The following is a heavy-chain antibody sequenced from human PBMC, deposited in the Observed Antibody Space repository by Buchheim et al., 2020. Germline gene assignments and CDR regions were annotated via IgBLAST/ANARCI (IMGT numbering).Heavy chain of an antibody. CDR1: GGSISSGGYY. CDR3: ARSLLHYGSGSYYDYYYGMDV. CDR2: IYYSGST. J-gene: IGHJ6*02. Sequence: QVQLQESGPGLVKPSQTLSLTCTVSGGSISSGGYYWSWIRQHPGKGLEWIGYIYYSGSTYYNPSPKSRVTISVDTSKNQFSLKLSSVTAADTAVYYCARSLLHYGSGSYYDYYYGMDVWGQGTT. D-gene: IGHD3-10*01. V-gene: IGHV4-31*03.